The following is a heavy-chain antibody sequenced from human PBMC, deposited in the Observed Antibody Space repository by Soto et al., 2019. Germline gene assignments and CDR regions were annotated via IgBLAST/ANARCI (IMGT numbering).Heavy chain of an antibody. CDR1: GGSISSISYY. Sequence: PSETLSRTCTVSGGSISSISYYWGWIREPPGKGLEWIGSIYYSGSTYYNPSLKSRVTISVGTSKNQFSLKLSSVTAADTAVYYCARLATPYYYDSSGYSPIFDYWGQGTLVTVS. D-gene: IGHD3-22*01. J-gene: IGHJ4*02. V-gene: IGHV4-39*01. CDR2: IYYSGST. CDR3: ARLATPYYYDSSGYSPIFDY.